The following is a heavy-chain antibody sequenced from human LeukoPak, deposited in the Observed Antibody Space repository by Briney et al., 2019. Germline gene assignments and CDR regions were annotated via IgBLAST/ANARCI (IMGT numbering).Heavy chain of an antibody. D-gene: IGHD6-13*01. Sequence: SETLSLTCTVSGGSISSYYWSWIRQPAGKGLEWIGRIYTSGSTKYNPSLKSRVTMSVDTSKNQFSLKLRSVTAADTAVYYCARDRVGQQLVGRKYYYYYMDVWGKGNTVTISS. CDR1: GGSISSYY. CDR2: IYTSGST. V-gene: IGHV4-4*07. CDR3: ARDRVGQQLVGRKYYYYYMDV. J-gene: IGHJ6*03.